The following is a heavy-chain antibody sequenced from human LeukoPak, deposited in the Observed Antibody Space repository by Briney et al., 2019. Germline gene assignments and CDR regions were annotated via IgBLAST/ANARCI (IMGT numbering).Heavy chain of an antibody. CDR1: GFSVSDNY. CDR2: VSASGRST. V-gene: IGHV3-23*01. CDR3: AKSLWFGELFSYHDY. J-gene: IGHJ4*02. D-gene: IGHD3-10*01. Sequence: GGSLRLSCATSGFSVSDNYLSWVRQAPGKGLEWVSGVSASGRSTFYADFVKGRFTISRDNARNTLWLQMNSLRAEDTAVYYCAKSLWFGELFSYHDYWGQGTLVTVSS.